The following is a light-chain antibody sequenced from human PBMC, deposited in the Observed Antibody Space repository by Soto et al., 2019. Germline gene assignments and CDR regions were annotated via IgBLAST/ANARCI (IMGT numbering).Light chain of an antibody. Sequence: QSRDTVALGGRRIAKHTCRASQSVSSSYLAWYQQKPGQAPRLLIYGTSTRAGGVPARFSGGGSGTEFTLTLPSLQSEDFAVYYCQQYSGCARTFGQGTKVDIK. J-gene: IGKJ1*01. CDR2: GTS. CDR3: QQYSGCART. V-gene: IGKV3-15*01. CDR1: QSVSSSY.